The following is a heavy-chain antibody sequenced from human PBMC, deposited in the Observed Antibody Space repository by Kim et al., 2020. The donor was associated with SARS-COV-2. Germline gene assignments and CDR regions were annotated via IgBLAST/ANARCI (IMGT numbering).Heavy chain of an antibody. CDR2: VWYDGSNK. CDR3: ARVYGAGLGAFDI. CDR1: GFTFSSYG. J-gene: IGHJ3*02. V-gene: IGHV3-33*01. D-gene: IGHD3-10*01. Sequence: GGSLRLTCAASGFTFSSYGMHWVRQAPGKGLGWVAVVWYDGSNKYYSDSVQGRCTIYRDNSKNTQYLQMNSLRAEDTAAYYCARVYGAGLGAFDIWGQGTMVTVSS.